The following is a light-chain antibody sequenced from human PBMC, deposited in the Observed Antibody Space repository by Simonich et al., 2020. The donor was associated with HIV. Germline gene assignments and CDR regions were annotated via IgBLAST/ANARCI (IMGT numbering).Light chain of an antibody. CDR3: QSYDNSNQV. CDR2: EDT. CDR1: SGSIASNY. V-gene: IGLV6-57*03. Sequence: NFMLTQPHSVSESPGKTVTISCTRSSGSIASNYVQWYQQRPGSAPTTVIYEDTQRPSGVPDRFSGSIDSSSNSASLTISGLKTEDEADYYCQSYDNSNQVFGGGTKLTVL. J-gene: IGLJ3*02.